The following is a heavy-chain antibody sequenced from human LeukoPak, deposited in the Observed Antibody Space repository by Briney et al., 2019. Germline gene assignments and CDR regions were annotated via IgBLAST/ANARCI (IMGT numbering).Heavy chain of an antibody. CDR3: ARAGGSDAFDI. CDR2: IYYSGST. CDR1: GGSISSSSYY. J-gene: IGHJ3*02. V-gene: IGHV4-39*07. D-gene: IGHD3-16*01. Sequence: PSETLSLTCTVSGGSISSSSYYWGWIRQPPGKGLEWIGSIYYSGSTYYNPSLKSRVTISVDTSKNQFSLKLSSVTAADTAVYYCARAGGSDAFDIWGQGTMVTVSS.